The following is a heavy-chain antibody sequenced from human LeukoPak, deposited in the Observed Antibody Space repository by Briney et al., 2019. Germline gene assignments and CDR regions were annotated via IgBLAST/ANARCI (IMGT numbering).Heavy chain of an antibody. Sequence: GGSLRLSCAASGFTFSTYAISWVRQAPGGGLEWVSTITGGGGATYYADSVKGRFTISRDNSKHTVYLEMNSLRAEDTAVYYCARRLLVGTTVRPYFDYWGQGTLVTVSS. CDR1: GFTFSTYA. CDR2: ITGGGGAT. CDR3: ARRLLVGTTVRPYFDY. D-gene: IGHD1-26*01. V-gene: IGHV3-23*01. J-gene: IGHJ4*02.